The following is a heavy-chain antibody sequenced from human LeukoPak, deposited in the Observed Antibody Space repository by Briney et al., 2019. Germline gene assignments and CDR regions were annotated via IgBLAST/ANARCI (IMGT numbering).Heavy chain of an antibody. V-gene: IGHV6-1*01. CDR3: ARWRLYTGSGTGTSRYSFDL. Sequence: SQTLSLTCAISGDSVSSNSAAWNWIRQSPSRGLEWLGRTYYRSKWYNDYAVSVKSRITINPDTSKNQFSLQLNSVTPEDTAVYYCARWRLYTGSGTGTSRYSFDLWGQGTLITVSS. J-gene: IGHJ4*02. D-gene: IGHD3-16*02. CDR1: GDSVSSNSAA. CDR2: TYYRSKWYN.